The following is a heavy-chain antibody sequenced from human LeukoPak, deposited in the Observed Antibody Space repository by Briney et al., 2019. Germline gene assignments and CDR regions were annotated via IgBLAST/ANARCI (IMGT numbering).Heavy chain of an antibody. V-gene: IGHV4-39*07. D-gene: IGHD3-22*01. CDR3: ARTTAQNYYDSSGPDAFDI. Sequence: KTSETLSLTCTVSGGSISSSSYYWGWIRQPPGKGLEWIGSIYYSGSTYYNPSLKSRVTISVDTSKNQFSLKLSSVTAADTAVYYCARTTAQNYYDSSGPDAFDIWGQGTMVTVSS. CDR1: GGSISSSSYY. J-gene: IGHJ3*02. CDR2: IYYSGST.